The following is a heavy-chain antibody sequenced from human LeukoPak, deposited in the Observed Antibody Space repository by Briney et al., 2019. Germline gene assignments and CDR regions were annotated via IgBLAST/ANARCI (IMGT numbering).Heavy chain of an antibody. CDR1: GFTFDDYA. CDR2: ISWNSGSI. Sequence: GGSLRLSCAASGFTFDDYAMHWVRQAPGKGLEWVSGISWNSGSIGYADSVKGRFTISRDNAKNSLYLQMNSLRAEDMALYYCAKDIGWEPLRGHFDYWGQGTLVTVSS. J-gene: IGHJ4*02. V-gene: IGHV3-9*03. CDR3: AKDIGWEPLRGHFDY. D-gene: IGHD1-26*01.